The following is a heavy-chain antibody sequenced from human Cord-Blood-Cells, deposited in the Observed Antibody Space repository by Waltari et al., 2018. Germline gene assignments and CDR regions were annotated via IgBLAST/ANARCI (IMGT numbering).Heavy chain of an antibody. V-gene: IGHV4-34*01. CDR2: IKHSGST. CDR1: GGSFSGYY. J-gene: IGHJ5*02. CDR3: AREQDIVVVPAANWFDP. Sequence: QVQLQQWGAGLLKPSETLSLTCAVYGGSFSGYYWSWIRQPPGKGLEWIGEIKHSGSTNYTPSLKSRVTISVDTSKNQFSLKLSSVTAADTAVYYCAREQDIVVVPAANWFDPWGQGTLVTVSS. D-gene: IGHD2-2*01.